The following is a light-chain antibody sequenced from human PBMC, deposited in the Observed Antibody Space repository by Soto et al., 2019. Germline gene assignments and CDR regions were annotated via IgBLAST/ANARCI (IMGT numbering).Light chain of an antibody. CDR1: QGMSSW. CDR2: AAS. V-gene: IGKV1D-12*01. J-gene: IGKJ3*01. Sequence: DIQMTQSPSSVSASVADRVTITCRASQGMSSWLAWYQQKPGKAPKLLIYAASSLQSGVPSRLSGSASGRDFTLTISSLQPEDFATYYCQQANSFPFTFGPGTKVDIK. CDR3: QQANSFPFT.